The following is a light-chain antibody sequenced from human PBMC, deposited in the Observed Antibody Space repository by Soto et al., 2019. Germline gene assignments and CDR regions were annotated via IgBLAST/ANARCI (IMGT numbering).Light chain of an antibody. CDR3: QHYNNWPFA. J-gene: IGKJ2*01. Sequence: DIVMTQSPATLSVSPGERATLSCRASQTVYTNLAWYQQKPGQAPRLLIYGASARAAGIPDRLSGSGSGTEFTLTISSLQSEDFAVYYCQHYNNWPFAFGQGTKVDIK. V-gene: IGKV3-15*01. CDR2: GAS. CDR1: QTVYTN.